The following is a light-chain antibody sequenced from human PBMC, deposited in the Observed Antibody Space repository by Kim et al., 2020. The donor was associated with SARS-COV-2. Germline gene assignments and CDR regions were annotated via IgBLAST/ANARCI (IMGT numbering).Light chain of an antibody. CDR2: QSS. V-gene: IGKV1-5*03. J-gene: IGKJ1*01. CDR1: QSIGDW. CDR3: LQYNHYPKT. Sequence: GSVGARATITCRASQSIGDWLAWYHQTPGKAPKVLIYQSSTLQTGVPARFSGSGSGTEFTLTISGLQTDDFGTYYCLQYNHYPKTFGQGTKVDI.